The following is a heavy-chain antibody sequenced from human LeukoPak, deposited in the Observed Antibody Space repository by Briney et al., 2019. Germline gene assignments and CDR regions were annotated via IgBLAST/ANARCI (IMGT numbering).Heavy chain of an antibody. D-gene: IGHD1-20*01. CDR3: ARDFGLTGKVDY. J-gene: IGHJ4*02. CDR1: GFTFSRYA. V-gene: IGHV3-64*01. CDR2: ISSNGGST. Sequence: GGSLRLSCAAAGFTFSRYAMHWVRQAPGKGLGSVSAISSNGGSTYYANSVKGRFTISRDNSKNTLYLQMGSLRAEDLAVYYCARDFGLTGKVDYWGQGTLVTVSS.